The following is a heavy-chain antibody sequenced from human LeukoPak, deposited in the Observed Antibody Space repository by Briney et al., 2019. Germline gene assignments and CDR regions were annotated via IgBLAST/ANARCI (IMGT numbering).Heavy chain of an antibody. D-gene: IGHD3-22*01. V-gene: IGHV3-30-3*01. CDR3: ARGEGDYYDSSGYYETHN. CDR2: ISYDGSNK. Sequence: GGSLRLSCAASGFTFSSYAMLWVCQAPGKGLEWVAVISYDGSNKYYADSVKGRFTISRDNSKNTLYLQMNSLRAEDTAVYYCARGEGDYYDSSGYYETHNWGQGTLVTVSS. CDR1: GFTFSSYA. J-gene: IGHJ4*02.